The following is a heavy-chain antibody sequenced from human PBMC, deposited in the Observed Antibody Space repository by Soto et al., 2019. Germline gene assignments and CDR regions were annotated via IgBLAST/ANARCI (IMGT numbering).Heavy chain of an antibody. CDR2: IYYSGST. CDR3: ARIPPLKYSSGWYPDY. J-gene: IGHJ4*02. D-gene: IGHD6-19*01. V-gene: IGHV4-39*01. Sequence: QLQLQESGPGLVKPSETLSLTCTVSGGSISSSSYYWGWIRQPPGKGLEWIGSIYYSGSTYYNPSLKSRVTISVDTSKNQFSLKLSSVTAADTAVYYCARIPPLKYSSGWYPDYWGQGTLVTVSS. CDR1: GGSISSSSYY.